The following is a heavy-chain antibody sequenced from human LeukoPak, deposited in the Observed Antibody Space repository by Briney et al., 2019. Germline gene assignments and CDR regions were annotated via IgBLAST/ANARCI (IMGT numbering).Heavy chain of an antibody. Sequence: PSETPSLTCTVSGGSISSSSYYWGWIRQPPGKGLDWIGSIYYSGSTYYNPSLKSRVTISVDTSKNQFSLKLSSVTAADTALYYCARRFXTIDNWFDPWGQGTLVTVSS. D-gene: IGHD3-3*01. V-gene: IGHV4-39*01. CDR2: IYYSGST. CDR3: ARRFXTIDNWFDP. J-gene: IGHJ5*02. CDR1: GGSISSSSYY.